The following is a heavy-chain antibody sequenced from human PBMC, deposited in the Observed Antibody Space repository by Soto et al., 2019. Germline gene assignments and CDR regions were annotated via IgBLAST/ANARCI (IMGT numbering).Heavy chain of an antibody. CDR1: GFTFSSYW. J-gene: IGHJ4*02. Sequence: GGSLRLSCAAFGFTFSSYWMHWVCQAPGKGLVWVSRIYFDGITTNYADSVKGRLTVSRDNAKNTVYLHVNTLRDEDTAVYYCARGGAMGVDYWGQGTLVTVSS. V-gene: IGHV3-74*01. CDR2: IYFDGITT. D-gene: IGHD1-26*01. CDR3: ARGGAMGVDY.